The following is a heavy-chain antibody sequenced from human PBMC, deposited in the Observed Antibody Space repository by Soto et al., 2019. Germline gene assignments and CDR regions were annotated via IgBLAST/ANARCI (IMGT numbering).Heavy chain of an antibody. Sequence: GGSLRLSCAASGFSFSRYGIHWVRQAPGKGLEWVAVISYDESTTFYADSVKGRFTISRDNSKNTLFLQMNSLRPEDTAVYYCSKAMIGSYDSDAFDVWGQGAMVTVSS. CDR3: SKAMIGSYDSDAFDV. CDR2: ISYDESTT. V-gene: IGHV3-30*18. D-gene: IGHD3-22*01. CDR1: GFSFSRYG. J-gene: IGHJ3*01.